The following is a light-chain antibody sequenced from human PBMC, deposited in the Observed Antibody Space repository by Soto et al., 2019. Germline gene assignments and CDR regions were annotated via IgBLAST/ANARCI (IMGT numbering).Light chain of an antibody. J-gene: IGLJ2*01. CDR2: EGS. V-gene: IGLV2-23*01. Sequence: QSVLTQPASVSGSARQSITISCTGTSSDVGSYNLVSWYQQHPGKAPKLMIYEGSKRPSGVSNRFSGSKSGNTASLTISGLQAEDEADYYCCSYAGSSTLVFGGGTKMTVL. CDR1: SSDVGSYNL. CDR3: CSYAGSSTLV.